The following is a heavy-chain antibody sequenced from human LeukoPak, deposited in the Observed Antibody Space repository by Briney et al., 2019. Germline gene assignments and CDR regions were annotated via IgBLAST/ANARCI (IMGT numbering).Heavy chain of an antibody. CDR1: XXTLSSYG. V-gene: IGHV3-33*01. CDR3: AXEKGFMGQLGPDY. J-gene: IGHJ4*02. CDR2: IWYDGSNK. D-gene: IGHD2-2*01. Sequence: GRSLRLSCIAXXXTLSSYGMHXXXQXPXXXXXXXAVIWYDGSNKYYADSVKGRFTISRDNSKNTLYLQMNSLRAEDTAVYYCAXEKGFMGQLGPDYWGQGALVTVSS.